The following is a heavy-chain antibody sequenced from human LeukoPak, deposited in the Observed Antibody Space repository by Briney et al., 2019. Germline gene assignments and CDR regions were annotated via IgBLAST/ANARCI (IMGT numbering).Heavy chain of an antibody. D-gene: IGHD4-17*01. CDR2: IHTGGSA. J-gene: IGHJ4*02. V-gene: IGHV4-4*07. CDR3: ARDIVYLIDEDYG. CDR1: GSSFNTYY. Sequence: PSETLSLTCSVSGSSFNTYYWSWIRQPAGKALEWIWRIHTGGSADYSPSLRSRVTISVDMSKKEFSLKLTSVTAADTAVYYCARDIVYLIDEDYGWGQGILVTVSS.